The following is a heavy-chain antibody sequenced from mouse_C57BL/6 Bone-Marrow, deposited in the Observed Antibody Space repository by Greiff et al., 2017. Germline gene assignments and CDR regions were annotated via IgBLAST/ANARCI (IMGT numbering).Heavy chain of an antibody. Sequence: QVQLQQSGAELVRPGASVKLSCKASGYTFTDYYINWVQQRPGQGLEWIARIYPGSGNTYYNEMFKGKATLTAEESSSTAYMQLSSLKSEDSAVYFCARGYGSCGFAYWGKGTLVTVSA. CDR2: IYPGSGNT. CDR1: GYTFTDYY. J-gene: IGHJ3*01. CDR3: ARGYGSCGFAY. D-gene: IGHD1-1*02. V-gene: IGHV1-76*01.